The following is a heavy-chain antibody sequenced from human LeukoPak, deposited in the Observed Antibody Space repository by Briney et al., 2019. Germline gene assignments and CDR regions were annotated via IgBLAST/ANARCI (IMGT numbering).Heavy chain of an antibody. J-gene: IGHJ4*02. CDR3: ARGGGGATFY. D-gene: IGHD1-26*01. CDR1: GFTFSSYW. CDR2: IKQDGSEK. V-gene: IGHV3-7*01. Sequence: GGSLRLSCAASGFTFSSYWMSWVRQAPGKGLEWVANIKQDGSEKYYVDFVKGRFTISRDNAKNSLYLQMNRRSAEDTAVYYWARGGGGATFYWGQGTLVTVSS.